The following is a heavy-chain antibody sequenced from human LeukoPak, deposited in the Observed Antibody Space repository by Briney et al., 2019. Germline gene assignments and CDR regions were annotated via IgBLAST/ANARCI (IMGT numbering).Heavy chain of an antibody. CDR1: GGTFSSYA. CDR3: ARGTMVRGVIPSWFDP. J-gene: IGHJ5*02. D-gene: IGHD3-10*01. CDR2: IIPIFGIA. V-gene: IGHV1-69*04. Sequence: ASVKVSCTASGGTFSSYAISWVRQAPGQGLEWMGRIIPIFGIANYAQKFQGRVTITADKSTSTAYMELSSLRSEDTAVYYCARGTMVRGVIPSWFDPWGQGTLVTVSS.